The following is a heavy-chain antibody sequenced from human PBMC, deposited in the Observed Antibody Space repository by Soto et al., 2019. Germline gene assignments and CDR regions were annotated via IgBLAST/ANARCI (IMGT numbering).Heavy chain of an antibody. J-gene: IGHJ6*02. V-gene: IGHV1-69*08. D-gene: IGHD3-9*01. Sequence: QVQLVQSGAEVKKPGSSVKVSCKASGGTFSSYTISWVRQAPGHGLEWMGRIIPILGIANYAQKFQGRVTITADKSASTGYMELRSLRSGDTAVYYCARDGRYFDWGHTNYYDGMDVWGQGTTVTFSS. CDR3: ARDGRYFDWGHTNYYDGMDV. CDR2: IIPILGIA. CDR1: GGTFSSYT.